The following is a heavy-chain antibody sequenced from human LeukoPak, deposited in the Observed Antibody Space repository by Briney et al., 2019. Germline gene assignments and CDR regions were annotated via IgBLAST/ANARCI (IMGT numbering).Heavy chain of an antibody. CDR1: RFTFSTYW. CDR3: ASSLAVAAWFDP. D-gene: IGHD6-19*01. CDR2: KNQHGSQK. Sequence: GGSLRLSYVASRFTFSTYWMNWVRQDPGKGLECVANKNQHGSQKHYVDSVKGRFTISRDNARKSLYLQMNSLRAEDTAVYYCASSLAVAAWFDPWGQGTLVTVSS. V-gene: IGHV3-7*01. J-gene: IGHJ5*02.